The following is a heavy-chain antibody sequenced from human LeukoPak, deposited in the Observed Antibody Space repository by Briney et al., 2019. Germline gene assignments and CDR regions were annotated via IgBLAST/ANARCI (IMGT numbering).Heavy chain of an antibody. D-gene: IGHD4-17*01. CDR3: ARGGEGAAFDI. Sequence: SETLSLTCAVYGGSFSGYYWSWIRQPPGKGLEWIGEINHSGSTNYNPSLKSRVTISVDTSKNQLSLKLSSVTAADTAVYYCARGGEGAAFDIWGQGTMVTVSS. V-gene: IGHV4-34*01. J-gene: IGHJ3*02. CDR1: GGSFSGYY. CDR2: INHSGST.